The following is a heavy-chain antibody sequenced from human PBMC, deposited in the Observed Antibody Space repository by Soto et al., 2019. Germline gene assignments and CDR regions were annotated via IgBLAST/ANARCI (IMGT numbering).Heavy chain of an antibody. J-gene: IGHJ5*02. CDR3: ARDRSAPGDIVVVVAAASNWFDP. V-gene: IGHV3-30-3*01. D-gene: IGHD2-15*01. CDR1: GFTFSSYA. Sequence: GGSLRLSCAASGFTFSSYAMHWVRQAPGKGLEWVAVISYDGSNKYYADSVKGRFTISRDNSKNTLYLQMNSLRAEDTAVYYCARDRSAPGDIVVVVAAASNWFDPWGQGTLVTVSS. CDR2: ISYDGSNK.